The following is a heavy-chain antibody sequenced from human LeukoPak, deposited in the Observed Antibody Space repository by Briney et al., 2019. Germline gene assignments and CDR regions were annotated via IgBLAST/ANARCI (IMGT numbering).Heavy chain of an antibody. Sequence: SETLSLTCTVSGASISHYFFSWIRQPPGRGLEWVGYMFYSGSTNYNPSLKNRVSMSIDTSKSQVSLNRYSVTAADTALYYCATAGEFSGSSPLEVFDIWGQGAMVTFSS. CDR1: GASISHYF. CDR3: ATAGEFSGSSPLEVFDI. CDR2: MFYSGST. J-gene: IGHJ3*02. D-gene: IGHD3-10*01. V-gene: IGHV4-59*01.